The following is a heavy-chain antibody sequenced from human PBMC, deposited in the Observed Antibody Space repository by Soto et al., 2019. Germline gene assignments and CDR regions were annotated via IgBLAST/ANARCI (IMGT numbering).Heavy chain of an antibody. CDR3: ARARETTQIDAFDL. CDR2: IWYDESNK. V-gene: IGHV3-33*03. J-gene: IGHJ3*01. CDR1: GFTFSTYG. Sequence: GGSLRLSCAASGFTFSTYGMHWGRQAPGKGLEWVALIWYDESNKYYADSVKGRFTISRDNSKSTLYLQMNSLGADDTAVYYCARARETTQIDAFDLWGQGTMVTVSS.